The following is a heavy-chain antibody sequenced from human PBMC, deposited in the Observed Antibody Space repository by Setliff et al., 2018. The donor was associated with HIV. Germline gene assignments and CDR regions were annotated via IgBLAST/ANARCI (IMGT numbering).Heavy chain of an antibody. CDR2: TFDNGNT. Sequence: SETLSLTCAVSGYAINNNFFWGWVRQPPGKGLEWIAYTFDNGNTHYNPSLESRVTLSLDTSRNLFSLRLASVTAADTAVYYCARDPGDYDRKFDHWGQGALVTVSS. CDR1: GYAINNNFF. CDR3: ARDPGDYDRKFDH. J-gene: IGHJ4*02. D-gene: IGHD3-22*01. V-gene: IGHV4-28*03.